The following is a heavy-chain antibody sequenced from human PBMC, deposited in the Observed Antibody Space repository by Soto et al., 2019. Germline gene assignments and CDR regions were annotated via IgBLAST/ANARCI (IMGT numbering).Heavy chain of an antibody. CDR1: GGSISSGGYS. CDR3: ARGREWATGPGRGMDV. CDR2: IYHSGST. D-gene: IGHD5-12*01. V-gene: IGHV4-30-2*01. Sequence: QLQLQESGSGLVKPSQTLSLTCAVSGGSISSGGYSWSWIRQPPGKGLEWIGYIYHSGSTYYNPSLKSRVTISVDRSKNQFPLKLSSVTAADTAVYYCARGREWATGPGRGMDVWGQGTTVTVSS. J-gene: IGHJ6*02.